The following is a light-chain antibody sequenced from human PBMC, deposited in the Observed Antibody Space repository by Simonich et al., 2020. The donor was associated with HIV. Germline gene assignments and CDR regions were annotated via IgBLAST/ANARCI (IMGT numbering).Light chain of an antibody. Sequence: EIVMTQPPVTLSLSPGERATLSCRASQRVNCNLARYQQKPGQAPRLLIYGASTRATGIPARFSSSGSGTQFTLTISSMQSEDFAVYYCQQYNNWPPATFGGGTKVDIK. CDR2: GAS. J-gene: IGKJ4*01. CDR3: QQYNNWPPAT. V-gene: IGKV3-15*01. CDR1: QRVNCN.